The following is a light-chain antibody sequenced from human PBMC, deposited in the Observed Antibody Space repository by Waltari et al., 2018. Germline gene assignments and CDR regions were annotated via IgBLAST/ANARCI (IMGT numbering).Light chain of an antibody. CDR3: CSYAGSRTYV. V-gene: IGLV2-23*02. CDR2: EVS. J-gene: IGLJ1*01. Sequence: QSALTPPASVSWSPGQSITISCTGTSRDVGHFNFVSWYQQPPGKVPKLITSEVSKRPSGVSNHFSGSKSGNTASLTISGLRAEDEADYYCCSYAGSRTYVFGTGTKVTVL. CDR1: SRDVGHFNF.